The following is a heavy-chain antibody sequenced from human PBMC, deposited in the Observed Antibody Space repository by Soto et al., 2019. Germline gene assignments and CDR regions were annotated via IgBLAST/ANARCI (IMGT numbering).Heavy chain of an antibody. CDR2: INVGSGNT. CDR3: ARAASIAAAGIFFQH. Sequence: QVQVVQSGAEVKEPGASVKVSCKASGYTFSSHAIHWVRQAPGQRLEWMGRINVGSGNTRYSKKFQLRVAMTRDTSASTAYMELSSLTSEDTGVYYCARAASIAAAGIFFQHWGQGTPVSVSS. CDR1: GYTFSSHA. V-gene: IGHV1-3*01. D-gene: IGHD3-3*02. J-gene: IGHJ1*01.